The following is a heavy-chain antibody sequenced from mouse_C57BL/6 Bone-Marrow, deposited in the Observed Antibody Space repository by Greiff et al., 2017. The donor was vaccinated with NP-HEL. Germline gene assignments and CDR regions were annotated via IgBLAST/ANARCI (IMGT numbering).Heavy chain of an antibody. CDR1: GYTFTDYY. D-gene: IGHD4-1*01. CDR3: ARSSWDEDFDY. V-gene: IGHV1-19*01. CDR2: INPYNGGT. Sequence: EVQLQQSGPVLVKPGASVKMSCKASGYTFTDYYMNWVKQSHGKSLEWIGVINPYNGGTSYNQKFKGKATLTVDTSSSTAYMELNSLTSEDSAVYYCARSSWDEDFDYWGQGTTLTVSS. J-gene: IGHJ2*01.